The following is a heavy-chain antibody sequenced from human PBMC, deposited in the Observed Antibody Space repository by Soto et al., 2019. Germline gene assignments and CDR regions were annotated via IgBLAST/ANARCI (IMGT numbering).Heavy chain of an antibody. CDR1: GFTFINYA. Sequence: GGSLRLSCAGSGFTFINYAMTWVRQAPGKGLEWVSSISNRGSDTYYVDSVKGRFTISRDNSKNKLYLQMNSLRAEDTAVYYCAKDTYSSSWYFWGQGTLVTVSS. J-gene: IGHJ4*02. CDR2: ISNRGSDT. D-gene: IGHD6-13*01. CDR3: AKDTYSSSWYF. V-gene: IGHV3-23*01.